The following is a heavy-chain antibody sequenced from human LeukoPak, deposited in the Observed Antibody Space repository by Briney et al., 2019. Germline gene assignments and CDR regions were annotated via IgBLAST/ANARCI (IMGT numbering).Heavy chain of an antibody. Sequence: RRASAKVSCKASGYTFTSYGISWVRQAPGQGLEWMGWISAYNGNTNYAQKLQGRVTMTTDTSTSTAYMELRSLRSDDTAVYYCARTPGLRLGELSSRLDYWGQGTLVTVSS. CDR1: GYTFTSYG. J-gene: IGHJ4*02. D-gene: IGHD3-16*02. CDR2: ISAYNGNT. V-gene: IGHV1-18*01. CDR3: ARTPGLRLGELSSRLDY.